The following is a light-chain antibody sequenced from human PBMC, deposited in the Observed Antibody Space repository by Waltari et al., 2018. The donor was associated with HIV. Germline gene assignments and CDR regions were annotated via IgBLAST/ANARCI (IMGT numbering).Light chain of an antibody. Sequence: GDRVTITCRASEGIGRSLAWYQQKPGRPPHLLIYDVSSLESGVPSRFSGSGTGTDFTLTISSLQPEDLATYYCQQFDSYPLFGGGTRVEI. CDR2: DVS. V-gene: IGKV1-13*02. CDR3: QQFDSYPL. CDR1: EGIGRS. J-gene: IGKJ4*01.